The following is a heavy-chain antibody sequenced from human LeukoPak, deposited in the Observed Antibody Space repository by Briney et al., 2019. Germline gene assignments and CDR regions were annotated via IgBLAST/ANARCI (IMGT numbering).Heavy chain of an antibody. V-gene: IGHV3-48*03. CDR1: GFSLSSYE. J-gene: IGHJ4*02. D-gene: IGHD6-13*01. Sequence: GGSLRLSCAASGFSLSSYEMNWVRQAPGKGLEWISFIRSGRKIYYTDSVKGRFTISRDNAKNSLYLQMNSLRAEDTAVYYCARDTRRAAAGVIDYWGQGTLVTVSS. CDR2: IRSGRKI. CDR3: ARDTRRAAAGVIDY.